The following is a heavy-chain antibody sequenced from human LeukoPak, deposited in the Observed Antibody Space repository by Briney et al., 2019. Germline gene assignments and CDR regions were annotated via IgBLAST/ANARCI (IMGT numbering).Heavy chain of an antibody. CDR3: ARHERDYGDFDY. D-gene: IGHD4-17*01. CDR2: MYYSGST. Sequence: PSETLSLTCTVSGGSISSSSYYWGWIRQPPGKGLEWIGSMYYSGSTYYNLSLKSRVTISVGTSKNQFSLRLSSVTAADTAVYYCARHERDYGDFDYWGHGTLVTVSS. CDR1: GGSISSSSYY. V-gene: IGHV4-39*01. J-gene: IGHJ4*01.